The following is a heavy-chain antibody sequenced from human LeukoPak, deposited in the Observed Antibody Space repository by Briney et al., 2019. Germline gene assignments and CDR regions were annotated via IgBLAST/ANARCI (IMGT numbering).Heavy chain of an antibody. CDR2: IYYSGST. V-gene: IGHV4-59*12. J-gene: IGHJ5*02. CDR3: ARIPSPGWFDP. CDR1: GGSISSYY. Sequence: SETLSLTCTVSGGSISSYYWSWIRQPPGKGLEWIANIYYSGSTYYNPSLKSRVTISINTSKNQFSLSLTSVTAADTAVYYCARIPSPGWFDPWGQGTLVTVSS.